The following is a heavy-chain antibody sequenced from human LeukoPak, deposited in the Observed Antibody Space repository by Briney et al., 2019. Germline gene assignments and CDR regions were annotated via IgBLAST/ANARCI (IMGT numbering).Heavy chain of an antibody. CDR2: IIPILGIA. Sequence: GASVKVSCTASGGTFSSYAISWVRQAPGQGLEWMGRIIPILGIANYAQKFQGRVAITADKSTSTAYMELSSLRSEDTAVYYCAREGRAPRGAFDIWGQGTMVTVSS. CDR3: AREGRAPRGAFDI. J-gene: IGHJ3*02. CDR1: GGTFSSYA. V-gene: IGHV1-69*04.